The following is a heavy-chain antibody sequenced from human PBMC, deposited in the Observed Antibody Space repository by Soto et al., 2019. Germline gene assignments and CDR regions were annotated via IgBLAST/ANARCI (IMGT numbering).Heavy chain of an antibody. Sequence: SETLSLTCAVYGGSFSGYYWSWIRQPPGKGLEWIGEINHSGSTNYNPSLKSRVTISVDTSKNHFSQKLSSVTAADTAVYYCARERVIDAFDIWGQGTMVTVSS. D-gene: IGHD2-21*01. J-gene: IGHJ3*02. V-gene: IGHV4-34*01. CDR1: GGSFSGYY. CDR3: ARERVIDAFDI. CDR2: INHSGST.